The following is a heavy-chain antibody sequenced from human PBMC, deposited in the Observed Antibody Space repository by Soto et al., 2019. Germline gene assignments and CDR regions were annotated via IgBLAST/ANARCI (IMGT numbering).Heavy chain of an antibody. J-gene: IGHJ4*02. D-gene: IGHD1-26*01. V-gene: IGHV2-5*01. Sequence: QITLKESGPTLVKPTQTLTLTCTFSGFSLSTSGVVVGWSRQPPGKALEWLAVIYWYDDKRYSPTLTSRLTITKYTSKRKLVLTMNTVDHVDTATYNCAHRRPSAAFDYWGQGTLVTVSS. CDR3: AHRRPSAAFDY. CDR2: IYWYDDK. CDR1: GFSLSTSGVV.